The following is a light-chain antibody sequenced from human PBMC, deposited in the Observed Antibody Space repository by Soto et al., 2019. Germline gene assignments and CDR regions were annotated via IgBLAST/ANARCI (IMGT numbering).Light chain of an antibody. Sequence: SPLSQPSSVCGSPGQSASISFIGTISYVGGYNYVSWYQQHPGKSPNLMIYEVSNRPSGVSNRFSGSKYGNTASLTISGLQAADEADYYCSSYTRSSTYVFGTGTQVTVL. CDR1: ISYVGGYNY. CDR2: EVS. J-gene: IGLJ1*01. V-gene: IGLV2-14*01. CDR3: SSYTRSSTYV.